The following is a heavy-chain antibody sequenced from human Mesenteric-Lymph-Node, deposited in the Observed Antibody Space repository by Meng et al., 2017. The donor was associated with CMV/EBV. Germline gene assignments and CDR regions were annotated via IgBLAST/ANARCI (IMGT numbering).Heavy chain of an antibody. J-gene: IGHJ4*02. V-gene: IGHV3-33*05. CDR2: ISYDGNSK. CDR1: GFTFSSYG. CDR3: TTDRAVTGTTFDY. Sequence: GESLKISCAASGFTFSSYGIHWVRQAPGKGLEWVALISYDGNSKYYADSVKGRFTISRDNSKNTLYLQMNSLKTEDTAVYYCTTDRAVTGTTFDYWGQGTLVTVSS. D-gene: IGHD1-7*01.